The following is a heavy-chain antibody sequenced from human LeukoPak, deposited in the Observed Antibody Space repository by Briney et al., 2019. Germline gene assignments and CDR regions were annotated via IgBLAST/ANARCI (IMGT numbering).Heavy chain of an antibody. CDR2: ISGSGGST. Sequence: PGGSLRLSCAASGFTFSSYAMSWVRQAPGKGLEWVSAISGSGGSTYYADSVKGRFTISRDNSKNTLYLQMNSLRAEDTAVYYCAKGGGYCSGGSCSHDYWGQGTLVTVSS. J-gene: IGHJ4*02. CDR3: AKGGGYCSGGSCSHDY. D-gene: IGHD2-15*01. V-gene: IGHV3-23*01. CDR1: GFTFSSYA.